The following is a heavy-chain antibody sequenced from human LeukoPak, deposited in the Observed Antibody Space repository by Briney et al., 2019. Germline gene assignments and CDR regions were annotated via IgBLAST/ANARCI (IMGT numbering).Heavy chain of an antibody. V-gene: IGHV3-23*01. CDR2: ISGSGDRT. CDR3: AREGYRRGDAFDI. Sequence: SAISGSGDRTYYADSVKGRFTISRDNAKNTLYLQMNSLRAEDTAVYYCAREGYRRGDAFDIWGQGIMVTVSS. J-gene: IGHJ3*02. D-gene: IGHD5-12*01.